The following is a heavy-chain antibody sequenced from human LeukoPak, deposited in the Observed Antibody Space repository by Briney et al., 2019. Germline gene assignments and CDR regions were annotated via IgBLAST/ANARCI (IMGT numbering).Heavy chain of an antibody. V-gene: IGHV3-74*01. J-gene: IGHJ4*02. Sequence: GGSLRLSCAASGFTFSSNWMHWVRQAPGKGLVWVSRINEHGSITNYADSVKGRFTISRDNAKNTLYLQMNSLRVEDTAMYHCVRDLGGRSGHWGQGTLVTVSS. CDR2: INEHGSIT. CDR1: GFTFSSNW. D-gene: IGHD1-26*01. CDR3: VRDLGGRSGH.